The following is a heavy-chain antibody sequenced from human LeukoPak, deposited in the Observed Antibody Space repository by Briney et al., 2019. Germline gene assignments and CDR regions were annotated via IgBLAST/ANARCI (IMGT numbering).Heavy chain of an antibody. CDR3: VKGNGYSYGRYYFDY. J-gene: IGHJ4*02. CDR1: GFTFSSYA. D-gene: IGHD5-18*01. Sequence: GGSLRLSCAASGFTFSSYAMGWVRRAPGKGLEWVSSITASGGNTYYAHSVKARFTISRDNSKNTLYLQMNSLRAEDTAVYYCVKGNGYSYGRYYFDYWGQGTLVTASS. CDR2: ITASGGNT. V-gene: IGHV3-23*01.